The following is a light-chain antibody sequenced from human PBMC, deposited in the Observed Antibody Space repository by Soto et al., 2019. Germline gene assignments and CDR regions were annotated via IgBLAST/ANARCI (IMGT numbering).Light chain of an antibody. CDR1: QSVNSRY. V-gene: IGKV3-20*01. CDR3: QQDGSAPYT. J-gene: IGKJ2*01. CDR2: GAS. Sequence: DIVLTQSPCTLSLSPGERATLSCRASQSVNSRYLAWFQQKPGQDPRLLTYGASSRATGVPDRFSGSGSGTDFTLTISRLEPEDFVLYYCQQDGSAPYTFGQGTSLEIK.